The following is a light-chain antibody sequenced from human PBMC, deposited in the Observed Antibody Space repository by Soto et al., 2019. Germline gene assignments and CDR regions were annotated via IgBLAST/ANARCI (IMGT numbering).Light chain of an antibody. CDR1: PSDIGAYDF. V-gene: IGLV2-14*01. CDR3: CPYTSSPYL. J-gene: IGLJ1*01. CDR2: EVL. Sequence: QSVLTQPASVSGSLGQSITISCTGSPSDIGAYDFVSWFQQRPGRAPKLIIYEVLNRPSGVSDRYSGSKSANTASLTISGLQADDEADYYCCPYTSSPYLFGSGTKVTVL.